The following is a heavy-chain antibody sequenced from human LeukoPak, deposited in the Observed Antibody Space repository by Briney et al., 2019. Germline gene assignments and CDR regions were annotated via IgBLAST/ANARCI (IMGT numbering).Heavy chain of an antibody. CDR3: ASLRTNYLL. Sequence: GESLKISCQGSGYNFTNFWIGWVRQMPGKGLEWMGIIYPGDSDTRYRPSFQGQVTISADKSIGTAYLQWNSLKASDTAMYYCASLRTNYLLWGQGTLVTVSS. CDR2: IYPGDSDT. V-gene: IGHV5-51*01. CDR1: GYNFTNFW. D-gene: IGHD2/OR15-2a*01. J-gene: IGHJ4*02.